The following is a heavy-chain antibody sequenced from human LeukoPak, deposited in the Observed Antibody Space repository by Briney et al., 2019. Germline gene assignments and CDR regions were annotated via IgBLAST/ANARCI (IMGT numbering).Heavy chain of an antibody. V-gene: IGHV4-59*01. Sequence: SETLSLTCTISGGSISSYYWSWIRQPPGKGLEWIGYVDYRGNTSYNPSLKIRVTISIDTSKSLFSLKLNSVTAADTAVYYCARVEVGAANRQWYGMDVWGQGTTVTVSS. CDR1: GGSISSYY. D-gene: IGHD2-15*01. J-gene: IGHJ6*02. CDR2: VDYRGNT. CDR3: ARVEVGAANRQWYGMDV.